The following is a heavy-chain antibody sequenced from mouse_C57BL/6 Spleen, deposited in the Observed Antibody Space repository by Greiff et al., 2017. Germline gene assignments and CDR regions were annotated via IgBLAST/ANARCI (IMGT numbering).Heavy chain of an antibody. D-gene: IGHD2-3*01. V-gene: IGHV1-54*01. CDR2: INPGSGGT. Sequence: QVQLQQSGAELVRPGTSVKVSCKASGYAFTNYLIEWVKQRPGQGLEWIGVINPGSGGTNYNEKFKGKATLTADKSSSTAYMQLSSLTSEDSAVYFCSRGYDGYYVPFAYWGQGTLVTVSA. CDR1: GYAFTNYL. CDR3: SRGYDGYYVPFAY. J-gene: IGHJ3*01.